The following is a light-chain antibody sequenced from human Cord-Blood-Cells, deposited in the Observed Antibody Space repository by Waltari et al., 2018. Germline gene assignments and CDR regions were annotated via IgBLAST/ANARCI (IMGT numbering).Light chain of an antibody. Sequence: DIQMTQSPSSVSASVGDRVTITCRASQGISSWLAWYQKKPGKDPKLLIYAASSLQSGVPSRFSGSGSGTDCTLTISSLQPEDFATYYCQQANSFPPFTFGPGTKVDIK. CDR3: QQANSFPPFT. CDR2: AAS. V-gene: IGKV1-12*01. CDR1: QGISSW. J-gene: IGKJ3*01.